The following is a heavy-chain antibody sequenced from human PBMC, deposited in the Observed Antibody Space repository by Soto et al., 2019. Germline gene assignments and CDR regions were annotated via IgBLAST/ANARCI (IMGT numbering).Heavy chain of an antibody. Sequence: GGSLRLSCAASGFTFDDYAMHWVRQAPGKGLEWVSGISWNSGSIGYADSVKGRFTISRDNAKNSLYLQMNSLRAEDTALYYCAKDISLDYYYGMDVCGQGTTVTVSS. CDR1: GFTFDDYA. V-gene: IGHV3-9*01. J-gene: IGHJ6*02. CDR2: ISWNSGSI. D-gene: IGHD3-16*02. CDR3: AKDISLDYYYGMDV.